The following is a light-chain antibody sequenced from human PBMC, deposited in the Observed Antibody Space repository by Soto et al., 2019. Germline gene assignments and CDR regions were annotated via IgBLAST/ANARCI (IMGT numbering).Light chain of an antibody. Sequence: EIVMTQSPATLSVSPGERATLSCRASQSVSSNSAWYQQKPGQAPRLLIYGASTRATGIPARFSGSGSGTEFTLTISSLQSEDFAVYYCQQCNNWPPWTFGQGTKVEIK. CDR3: QQCNNWPPWT. CDR2: GAS. V-gene: IGKV3-15*01. J-gene: IGKJ1*01. CDR1: QSVSSN.